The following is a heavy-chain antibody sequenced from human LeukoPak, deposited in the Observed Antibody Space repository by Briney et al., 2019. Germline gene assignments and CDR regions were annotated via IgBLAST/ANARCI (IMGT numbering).Heavy chain of an antibody. Sequence: PGGSLRLSCAASGFTFSSYAMSWVRQAPGKGLECISVISGSGGGTYYADSVKGRFTISRDNSKNTLSLQMNSLRGEDTAVYYCARNEYSTLDYWGQGTLVTVSS. CDR3: ARNEYSTLDY. D-gene: IGHD4-11*01. CDR2: ISGSGGGT. J-gene: IGHJ4*02. V-gene: IGHV3-23*01. CDR1: GFTFSSYA.